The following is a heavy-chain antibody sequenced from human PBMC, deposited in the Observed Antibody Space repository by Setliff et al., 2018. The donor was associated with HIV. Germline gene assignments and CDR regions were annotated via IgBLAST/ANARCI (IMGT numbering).Heavy chain of an antibody. D-gene: IGHD5-18*01. CDR2: ITSSGSTI. V-gene: IGHV3-48*03. J-gene: IGHJ6*03. CDR3: AREAMVTAGYYYYYMDV. CDR1: GLTFGDYA. Sequence: GGSLRLSCSPSGLTFGDYAVIWVHQAPGKGLEWVSYITSSGSTIYYADSVKGRFTISRDNAKNSLYLQMNSLRAEDTAVYYCAREAMVTAGYYYYYMDVWGKGTTVTVSS.